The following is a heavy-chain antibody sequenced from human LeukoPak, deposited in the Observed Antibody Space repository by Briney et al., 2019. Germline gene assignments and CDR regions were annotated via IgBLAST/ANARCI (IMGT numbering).Heavy chain of an antibody. CDR1: VGSISSGCYY. J-gene: IGHJ4*02. CDR3: AREGVAGYFDY. D-gene: IGHD6-19*01. Sequence: SQTLSLTCTVSVGSISSGCYYWSWIRQHPGKGLEWIGYIYYSGSTYYNPSLKSRVTISVDTSKNQFSLKLSSVTAADTAVYYCAREGVAGYFDYWGQGTLVTVSS. CDR2: IYYSGST. V-gene: IGHV4-31*03.